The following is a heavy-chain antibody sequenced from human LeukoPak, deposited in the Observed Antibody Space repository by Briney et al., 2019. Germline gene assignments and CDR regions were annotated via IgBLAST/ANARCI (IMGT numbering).Heavy chain of an antibody. V-gene: IGHV1-69*01. CDR3: ARDEHGYYYGWENYNWFDY. CDR2: IIPIFGTA. D-gene: IGHD3-10*01. J-gene: IGHJ5*01. CDR1: AGTFSSYA. Sequence: GSSVKVSFKSSAGTFSSYAISWGRHPPGQGLEWVGGIIPIFGTANYAHKFQGRVTITADGSTSTAYMYLNSQRSEDTAVSYCARDEHGYYYGWENYNWFDYWGQGTLVTVSS.